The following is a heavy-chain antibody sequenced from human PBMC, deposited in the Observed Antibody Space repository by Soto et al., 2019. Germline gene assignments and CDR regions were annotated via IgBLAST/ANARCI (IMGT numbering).Heavy chain of an antibody. V-gene: IGHV1-69*04. CDR2: IIPILGIA. D-gene: IGHD3-9*01. CDR1: GGTFSSYT. CDR3: ARDEAIDYDILTGGAYYCMDV. J-gene: IGHJ6*03. Sequence: GASVKVSCKASGGTFSSYTISWVRQAPGQGLEWMGRIIPILGIANYAQKFQGRVTITADKSTSTAYMELSSLRSEDTAVYYCARDEAIDYDILTGGAYYCMDVWGKGTTVTVSS.